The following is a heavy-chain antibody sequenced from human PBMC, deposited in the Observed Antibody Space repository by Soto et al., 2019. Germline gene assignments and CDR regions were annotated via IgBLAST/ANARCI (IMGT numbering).Heavy chain of an antibody. V-gene: IGHV4-4*02. Sequence: SETLCITCAFSVGSISISNWWSWFRQPPVKGLARIVEIYHSGRTNYNPSLKSRVTISVDKSKNQFSLKLSSVTAADTAVYYCARARFDLVLMVYAPTQTWFDPWGQGTMVTVSS. CDR1: VGSISISNW. CDR3: ARARFDLVLMVYAPTQTWFDP. CDR2: IYHSGRT. J-gene: IGHJ5*02. D-gene: IGHD2-8*01.